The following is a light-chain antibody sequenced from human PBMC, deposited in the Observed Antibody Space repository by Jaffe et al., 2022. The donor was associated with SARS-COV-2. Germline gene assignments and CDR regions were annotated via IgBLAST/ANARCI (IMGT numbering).Light chain of an antibody. V-gene: IGLV1-47*01. CDR3: AVWDDSLSGPV. CDR2: RNN. Sequence: QSVLTQPPSASGTPGQRVTISCSGSISNIGSNYVYWYQQLPGTAPKLLIYRNNQRPSGVPDRFSGSKSDTSASLAISGLRSEDEADYYCAVWDDSLSGPVFGGGTKLTVL. J-gene: IGLJ2*01. CDR1: ISNIGSNY.